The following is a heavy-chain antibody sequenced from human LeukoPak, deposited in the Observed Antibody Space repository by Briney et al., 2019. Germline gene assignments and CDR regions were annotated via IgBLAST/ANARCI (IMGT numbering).Heavy chain of an antibody. CDR3: AKDDYYGSGSFFHFDY. V-gene: IGHV3-23*01. D-gene: IGHD3-10*01. CDR1: GFTFSSYA. CDR2: ISGSGGST. J-gene: IGHJ4*02. Sequence: GGSLRLSCAASGFTFSSYAMSWVRQAPGKGLEWVSAISGSGGSTYYADSAKGRFTISRDNSKNTLYLQMNSLRAEGTAVYYCAKDDYYGSGSFFHFDYWGQGTLVTVSS.